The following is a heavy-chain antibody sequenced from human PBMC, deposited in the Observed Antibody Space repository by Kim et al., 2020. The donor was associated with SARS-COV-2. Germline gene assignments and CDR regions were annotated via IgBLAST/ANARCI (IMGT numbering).Heavy chain of an antibody. CDR1: GGSFSGYY. CDR3: ARGPRIEYCSSTSCYYFD. Sequence: SETLSLTCAVYGGSFSGYYWSWIRQPPGKGLEWIGEINHSGSTNYNPSLKSRVTISVDTSKNQFSLKLSSVTAADTAVYYCARGPRIEYCSSTSCYYFD. CDR2: INHSGST. V-gene: IGHV4-34*01. D-gene: IGHD2-2*01. J-gene: IGHJ4*01.